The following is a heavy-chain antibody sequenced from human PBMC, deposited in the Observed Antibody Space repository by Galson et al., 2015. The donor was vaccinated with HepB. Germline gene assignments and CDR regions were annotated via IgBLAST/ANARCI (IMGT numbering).Heavy chain of an antibody. CDR1: GSTFTSYG. CDR3: ARDRHYGDYGGETNWFDP. CDR2: ISAYNGNT. Sequence: SVKVSCKASGSTFTSYGISWVRQAPGQGLEWMGWISAYNGNTNYAQKLQGRVTMTTDTSTSTAYMELRSLRSDDTAVYYCARDRHYGDYGGETNWFDPWGQGTLVTVSS. D-gene: IGHD4-17*01. J-gene: IGHJ5*02. V-gene: IGHV1-18*04.